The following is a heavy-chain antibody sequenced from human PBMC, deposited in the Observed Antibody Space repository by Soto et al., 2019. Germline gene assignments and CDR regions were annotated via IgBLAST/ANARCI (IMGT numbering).Heavy chain of an antibody. D-gene: IGHD1-26*01. CDR2: IIRDSGRQ. CDR1: GFSFPNYA. V-gene: IGHV3-9*01. Sequence: PGGSLRLSCAASGFSFPNYAMHWVRQAPGKGLEWVSGIIRDSGRQAYADSVKGRFIVSRDDAKNSLYLQMNSLRPEDTAFYFCAKDKQGGTYFSGLDYWGQGTMVTVSS. J-gene: IGHJ4*02. CDR3: AKDKQGGTYFSGLDY.